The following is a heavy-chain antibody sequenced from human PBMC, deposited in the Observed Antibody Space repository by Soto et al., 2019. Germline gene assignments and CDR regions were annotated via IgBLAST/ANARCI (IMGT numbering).Heavy chain of an antibody. J-gene: IGHJ4*02. CDR3: AKTIRFLEWYLDY. Sequence: GGSLRLSCAASGFTFSSYGMHWVRQAPGKGLEWVAIISYDGSNKYYADSVKGRFTISRDNSKNTLYLQMNSLSAEDTAVYYCAKTIRFLEWYLDYWGQGTLVTVSS. CDR1: GFTFSSYG. CDR2: ISYDGSNK. D-gene: IGHD3-3*01. V-gene: IGHV3-30*18.